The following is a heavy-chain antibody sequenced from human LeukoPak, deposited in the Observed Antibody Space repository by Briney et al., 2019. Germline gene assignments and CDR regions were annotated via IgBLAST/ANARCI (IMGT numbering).Heavy chain of an antibody. Sequence: GGSLRLSCAASGFTVSSNYMSWVRQAPGKGLEWVAVIYSGGSTYYVDSVKGRFTISRDNSKNTLYLQMNSLRAEDTAVYYCARELDYGGHGAFDIWGQGTMVTVSS. J-gene: IGHJ3*02. CDR2: IYSGGST. V-gene: IGHV3-53*01. CDR3: ARELDYGGHGAFDI. CDR1: GFTVSSNY. D-gene: IGHD4-17*01.